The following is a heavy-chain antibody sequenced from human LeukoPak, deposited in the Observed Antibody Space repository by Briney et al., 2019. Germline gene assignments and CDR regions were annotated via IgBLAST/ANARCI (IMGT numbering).Heavy chain of an antibody. Sequence: TSETLSLTCAVSGGSISSSNWWSWVRQPPGKGLEWIGEIYHSGSTNYNPSLKSRVTISVDKSKNQFSLKLSSVTAADTAVYYCARDASTWRGYYFDSWGQGTLVTVSS. V-gene: IGHV4-4*02. CDR3: ARDASTWRGYYFDS. CDR1: GGSISSSNW. J-gene: IGHJ4*02. CDR2: IYHSGST. D-gene: IGHD2-2*01.